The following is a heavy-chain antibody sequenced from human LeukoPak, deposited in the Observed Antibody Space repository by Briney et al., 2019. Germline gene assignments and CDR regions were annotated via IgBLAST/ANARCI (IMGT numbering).Heavy chain of an antibody. CDR1: GYTFTSYD. CDR3: ARGAWTSSFDY. CDR2: VNPNSGNT. V-gene: IGHV1-8*01. Sequence: ASVKVSCKASGYTFTSYDVNWVRQATGQGLEWMGWVNPNSGNTAYAQNFQGRVTTTSDTSINTAYMELSSLRSEDTAVYYCARGAWTSSFDYWGQGTLVTVSS. D-gene: IGHD6-6*01. J-gene: IGHJ4*02.